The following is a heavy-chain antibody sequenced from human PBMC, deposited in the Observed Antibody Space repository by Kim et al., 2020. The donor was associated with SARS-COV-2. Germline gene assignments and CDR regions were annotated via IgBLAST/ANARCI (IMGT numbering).Heavy chain of an antibody. J-gene: IGHJ4*02. V-gene: IGHV4-30-2*04. D-gene: IGHD2-15*01. CDR3: ARSLGGNLDY. Sequence: NPSLKRRNTRSIDTSKNQCSLKLSSVTDADTAVYYCARSLGGNLDYWGQGTLVTVSS.